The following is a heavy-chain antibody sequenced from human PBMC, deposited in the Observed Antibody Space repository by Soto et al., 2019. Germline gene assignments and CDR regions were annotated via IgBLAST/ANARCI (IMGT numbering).Heavy chain of an antibody. Sequence: GSRRLCCAASGFTFSNAWMSWVRQAPGKGLEWVGRIKSKTDGGTTDYAAPVKGRFTISRDDSKNTLYLQMNSLKTEDTAVYYCTTDAGWGHYYYYYMDVWGKGTTVTVSS. D-gene: IGHD6-19*01. CDR3: TTDAGWGHYYYYYMDV. CDR1: GFTFSNAW. CDR2: IKSKTDGGTT. V-gene: IGHV3-15*01. J-gene: IGHJ6*03.